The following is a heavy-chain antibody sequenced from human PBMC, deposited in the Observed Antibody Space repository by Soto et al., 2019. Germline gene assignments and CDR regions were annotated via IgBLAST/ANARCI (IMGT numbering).Heavy chain of an antibody. D-gene: IGHD6-13*01. J-gene: IGHJ6*02. V-gene: IGHV4-31*03. CDR3: ARGIAAPGTPYYYCGLEV. CDR1: GGSISSGGYY. CDR2: IYYSGST. Sequence: SETLSLTCTVSGGSISSGGYYWSWIRQHPGKGLEWIGYIYYSGSTYYNPSLKSRVTISLDTSKNHFSLKLSSVTAAYTAVSYCARGIAAPGTPYYYCGLEVWRQGPPV.